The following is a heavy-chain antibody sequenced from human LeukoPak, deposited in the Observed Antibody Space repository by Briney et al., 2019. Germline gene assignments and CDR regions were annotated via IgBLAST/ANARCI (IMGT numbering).Heavy chain of an antibody. CDR1: GYTLTELS. D-gene: IGHD6-13*01. CDR2: FDPEDGET. CDR3: ATNIAAAAVFDP. J-gene: IGHJ5*02. Sequence: ASVKVSCKVSGYTLTELSMHWVRQAPGKGLEWMGGFDPEDGETIYAQKFQGRVTMTEDTSTDTAYMELSSLRSEDTAVYYCATNIAAAAVFDPWGQGTLVTVSS. V-gene: IGHV1-24*01.